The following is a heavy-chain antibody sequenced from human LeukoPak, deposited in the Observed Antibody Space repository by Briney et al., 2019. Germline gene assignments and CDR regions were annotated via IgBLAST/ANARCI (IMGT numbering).Heavy chain of an antibody. CDR3: ARGAAAGTLGWFDP. V-gene: IGHV3-7*01. J-gene: IGHJ5*02. D-gene: IGHD6-13*01. CDR2: IKEDGSDK. CDR1: GFIFSSYW. Sequence: GGSLRLSCAASGFIFSSYWMAWVRQAPGKGLEWVANIKEDGSDKNYVDSVKGRFTISRDNAKNSLYLQMNSLRAEDTAVYYCARGAAAGTLGWFDPWGQGTLVTVSS.